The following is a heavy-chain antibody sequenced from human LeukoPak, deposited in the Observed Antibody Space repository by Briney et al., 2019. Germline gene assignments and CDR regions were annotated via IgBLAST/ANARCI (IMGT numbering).Heavy chain of an antibody. J-gene: IGHJ5*02. Sequence: SETLSLTCTVSGGSISSGGYYWSWIRQHPGKGLEWIGYIYYSGSTYYNPSLKSRVTISVDTSKNQFSLKLSSVTAADTAVYYCARYVEMATMFINWFDPWGQGTLVTVSS. CDR3: ARYVEMATMFINWFDP. D-gene: IGHD5-24*01. CDR2: IYYSGST. V-gene: IGHV4-31*03. CDR1: GGSISSGGYY.